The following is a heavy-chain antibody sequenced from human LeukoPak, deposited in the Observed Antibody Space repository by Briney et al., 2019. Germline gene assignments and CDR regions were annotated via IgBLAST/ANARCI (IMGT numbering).Heavy chain of an antibody. J-gene: IGHJ6*03. Sequence: GASVKVSCKASGYTFTSYGISWVRQAPGQGLEWMGGIIPIFGTANYAQKFQGGVTITADESTSTAYMELSSLRSEDTAVYYCARGGGIFAGSSDYYYYMDVWGKGTTVTVSS. D-gene: IGHD3-10*01. CDR3: ARGGGIFAGSSDYYYYMDV. CDR2: IIPIFGTA. V-gene: IGHV1-69*13. CDR1: GYTFTSYG.